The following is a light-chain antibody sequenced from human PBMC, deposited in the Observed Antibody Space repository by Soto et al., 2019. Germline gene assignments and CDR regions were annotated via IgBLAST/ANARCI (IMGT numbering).Light chain of an antibody. CDR1: SRDVGGYNY. Sequence: QSVLTQPPSASGSPGQSVTISCTGTSRDVGGYNYVSWYQQHPGKAPKLMIYEVSKRPSGVPDRFSGSKSGNTASLTVSGPQAEDEADYYCSSYAGSNNFEVFGTGTKVTAL. CDR2: EVS. CDR3: SSYAGSNNFEV. J-gene: IGLJ1*01. V-gene: IGLV2-8*01.